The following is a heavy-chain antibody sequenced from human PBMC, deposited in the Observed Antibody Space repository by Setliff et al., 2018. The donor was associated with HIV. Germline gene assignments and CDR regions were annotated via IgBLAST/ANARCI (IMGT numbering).Heavy chain of an antibody. V-gene: IGHV4-59*12. CDR3: ASPWGTHDAFDL. CDR1: GDSLSGYY. J-gene: IGHJ3*01. D-gene: IGHD7-27*01. Sequence: SETLSLTCTVSGDSLSGYYWNWIRQPPGKGLEWIGYIYYSGRTDYNPSFRRRASISLDTSKNQFSLKLSSVTAADTAVYYCASPWGTHDAFDLWGQGTVVTVSS. CDR2: IYYSGRT.